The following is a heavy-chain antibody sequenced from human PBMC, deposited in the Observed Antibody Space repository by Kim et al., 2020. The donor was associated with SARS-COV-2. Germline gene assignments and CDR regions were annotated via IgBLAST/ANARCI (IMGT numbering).Heavy chain of an antibody. J-gene: IGHJ4*02. D-gene: IGHD1-26*01. V-gene: IGHV3-30*18. CDR2: ISYDGSNK. CDR1: GFTFSSYG. CDR3: AKDIVGATAG. Sequence: GGSLRLSCAASGFTFSSYGMHWVRQAPGKGLEWVAVISYDGSNKYYADSVKGRFTISRDNSKNTLYLQMNSLRAEDTAVYYCAKDIVGATAGWGQGTLVTVSS.